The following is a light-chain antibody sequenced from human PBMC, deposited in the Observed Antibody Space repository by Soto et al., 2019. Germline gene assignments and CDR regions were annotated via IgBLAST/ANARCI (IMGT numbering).Light chain of an antibody. Sequence: QSALTQPASVSGSPGQSITISCTGTSSDVGSYNLVSWYQQHPGTAPKLMIYEAFKRPSGVSNRFSGSKSGDTASLTISGLQAEDEADYYCCSYAGSTTLYVFGTGTKHTVL. CDR2: EAF. J-gene: IGLJ1*01. CDR1: SSDVGSYNL. V-gene: IGLV2-23*01. CDR3: CSYAGSTTLYV.